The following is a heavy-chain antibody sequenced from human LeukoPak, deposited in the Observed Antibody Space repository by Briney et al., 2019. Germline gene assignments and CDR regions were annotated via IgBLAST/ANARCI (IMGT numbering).Heavy chain of an antibody. Sequence: PSETLSLTCAVYGGSFSGYYWSWIRQPPGKGLEWIGEINHSGSTNYNPSLKSRVTISVDTSKNQFSLKLSSVTAADTAVYYCARGWYYYDSSGPNAPGDYWGQGTLVTVSS. J-gene: IGHJ4*02. CDR2: INHSGST. CDR1: GGSFSGYY. CDR3: ARGWYYYDSSGPNAPGDY. V-gene: IGHV4-34*01. D-gene: IGHD3-22*01.